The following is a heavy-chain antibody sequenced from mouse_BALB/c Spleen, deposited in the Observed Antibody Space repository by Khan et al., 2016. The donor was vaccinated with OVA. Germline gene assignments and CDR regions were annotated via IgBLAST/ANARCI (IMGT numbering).Heavy chain of an antibody. CDR1: GYTFTNYW. CDR2: IYPGDGRV. V-gene: IGHV1S81*02. D-gene: IGHD2-10*01. Sequence: QVQLQQPGAELVKPGASVKLSCKASGYTFTNYWVHWVKQGPGQGLEWIGEIYPGDGRVNYNEKFKNKASLTVDRSSSTAYMQLSSLTSEDSAVYYCARNAYFGNYFAYWGQGTTLTVSS. J-gene: IGHJ2*01. CDR3: ARNAYFGNYFAY.